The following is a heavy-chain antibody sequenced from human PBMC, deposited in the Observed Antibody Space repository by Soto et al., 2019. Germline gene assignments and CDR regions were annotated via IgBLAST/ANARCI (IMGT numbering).Heavy chain of an antibody. D-gene: IGHD3-22*01. CDR1: GFIFNNAW. CDR3: TPDSYSSMIVVRFDY. Sequence: GGSLRLSCAGCGFIFNNAWINWVRQAPGKGREWVGRKRSKTDCGTTAYDGPVKRRFAISSGDSMNRLYREMGSLETEGKGIYYCTPDSYSSMIVVRFDYWGHGPLVTVSS. J-gene: IGHJ4*01. V-gene: IGHV3-15*07. CDR2: KRSKTDCGTT.